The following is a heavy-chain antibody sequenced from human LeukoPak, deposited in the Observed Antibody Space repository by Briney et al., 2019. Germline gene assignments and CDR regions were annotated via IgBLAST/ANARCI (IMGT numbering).Heavy chain of an antibody. Sequence: SLRLSCAASGFTFDDYAMHWVRQAPGKGLEWVSGISWNSGSIGYADSVKGRFTISRDNAKNSLYLQMNSLRAEDTALYYCAKGNDSSGHPDYAFDIWGQGTMVTVSS. CDR2: ISWNSGSI. V-gene: IGHV3-9*01. D-gene: IGHD3-22*01. J-gene: IGHJ3*02. CDR3: AKGNDSSGHPDYAFDI. CDR1: GFTFDDYA.